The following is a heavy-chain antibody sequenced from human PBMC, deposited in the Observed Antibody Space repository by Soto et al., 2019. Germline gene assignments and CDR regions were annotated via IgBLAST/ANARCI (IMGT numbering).Heavy chain of an antibody. D-gene: IGHD2-2*01. V-gene: IGHV4-4*07. CDR3: SRVDCSNTNCRTRGMDV. J-gene: IGHJ6*02. CDR1: GGSITSYY. CDR2: IYSDGTT. Sequence: QVHLQESGPGLVKPSETLSLICTVSGGSITSYYWSWVRPPGEGLELVGRIYSDGTTNYSPSLNSRVTMSLDTSKNQFSLWLSSVTAADTAIYYCSRVDCSNTNCRTRGMDVWGQGTTVTVSS.